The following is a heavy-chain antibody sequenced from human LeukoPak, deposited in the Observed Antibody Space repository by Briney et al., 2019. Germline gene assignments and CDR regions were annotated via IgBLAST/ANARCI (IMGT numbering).Heavy chain of an antibody. CDR1: GFTFSRYA. J-gene: IGHJ4*02. V-gene: IGHV3-30*04. CDR3: ARVGIVGSTILY. Sequence: GGSLRLSCAASGFTFSRYAIHWVRQAPGKGLEWVAVMSYDGSNRYYADSAKGRFTISRDNSKNTLYLQMNSLRAEDTAVYYCARVGIVGSTILYWGQGTLVTVSS. CDR2: MSYDGSNR. D-gene: IGHD1-26*01.